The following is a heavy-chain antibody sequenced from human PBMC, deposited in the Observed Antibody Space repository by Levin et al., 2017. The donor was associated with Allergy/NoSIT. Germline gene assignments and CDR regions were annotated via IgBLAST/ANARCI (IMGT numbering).Heavy chain of an antibody. J-gene: IGHJ4*02. CDR3: ARGNHHTSGYYTTPDY. CDR2: IYYSGST. D-gene: IGHD3-22*01. Sequence: KASETLSLTCTVSGGSISSGGYYWSWIRQHPGKGLEWIGYIYYSGSTYYNPSLKSRVTISVDTSKNQFSLKLSSVTAADTAVYYCARGNHHTSGYYTTPDYWGQGTLVTVSS. V-gene: IGHV4-31*03. CDR1: GGSISSGGYY.